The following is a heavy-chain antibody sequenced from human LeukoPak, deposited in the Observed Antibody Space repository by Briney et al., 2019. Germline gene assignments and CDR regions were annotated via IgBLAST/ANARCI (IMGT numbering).Heavy chain of an antibody. CDR2: INTDGSST. Sequence: PGGSLRLSCAASGFTFSSYWMHWARQAPGKGLVWVSRINTDGSSTNYADSVKGRFTISRDNAKNTLYLQMNSLRGDDTAVYYCASGYNYVKTDHWGQGTLVTASS. CDR1: GFTFSSYW. J-gene: IGHJ4*02. V-gene: IGHV3-74*01. CDR3: ASGYNYVKTDH. D-gene: IGHD3-22*01.